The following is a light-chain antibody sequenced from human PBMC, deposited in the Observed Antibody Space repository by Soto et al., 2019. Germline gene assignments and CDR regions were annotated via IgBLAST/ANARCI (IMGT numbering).Light chain of an antibody. CDR1: QSIRTY. Sequence: DIQVTQSPSSLSASVGDRVTITCRASQSIRTYLNWYQERPGKPPKLLIHNASTLQSGVPSRFSGSGSGTDFTLTISSLQVEDFASSFCQQTYSTLNSFGQGTKLEIK. CDR3: QQTYSTLNS. V-gene: IGKV1-39*01. J-gene: IGKJ2*03. CDR2: NAS.